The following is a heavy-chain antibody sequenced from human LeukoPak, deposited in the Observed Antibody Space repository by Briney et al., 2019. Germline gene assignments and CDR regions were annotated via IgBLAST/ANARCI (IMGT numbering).Heavy chain of an antibody. CDR2: ISYDGSNK. V-gene: IGHV3-30-3*01. Sequence: GGSLRLSCAASGFTLSSYAMHWVRQAPGKGLEWVAVISYDGSNKYYADSVKGRFTISRDNSENTLYLQMNSLRAEDTAVYYCASPWGSWYHYFDYWGQGTLVTVSS. CDR3: ASPWGSWYHYFDY. CDR1: GFTLSSYA. J-gene: IGHJ4*02. D-gene: IGHD6-13*01.